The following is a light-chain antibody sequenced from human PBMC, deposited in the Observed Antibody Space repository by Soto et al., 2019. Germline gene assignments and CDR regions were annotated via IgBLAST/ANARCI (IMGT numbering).Light chain of an antibody. CDR3: LQDYTFPWT. J-gene: IGKJ1*01. Sequence: AIQMTHSPSSLSASVGDRVTITCRASQGIRNDLGWYQQKPGKAPKLLIYAASILQTGVPSRFSGGESGTDFTLTISNLQPEDFATYYCLQDYTFPWTFGQGTKVDIK. CDR1: QGIRND. CDR2: AAS. V-gene: IGKV1-6*01.